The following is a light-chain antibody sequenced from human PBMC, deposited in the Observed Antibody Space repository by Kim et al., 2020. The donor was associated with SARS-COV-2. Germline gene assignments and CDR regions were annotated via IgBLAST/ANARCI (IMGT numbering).Light chain of an antibody. CDR1: QSVSSNY. J-gene: IGKJ2*03. V-gene: IGKV3-20*01. Sequence: GGRATLSGRARQSVSSNYVAWYQQKPGQAPRLLIYGAYRRATGIPDRFSGSGSGTDFTLTISRLEPEDFVVYYCQQYGTSPYSFGQGTKVEIK. CDR2: GAY. CDR3: QQYGTSPYS.